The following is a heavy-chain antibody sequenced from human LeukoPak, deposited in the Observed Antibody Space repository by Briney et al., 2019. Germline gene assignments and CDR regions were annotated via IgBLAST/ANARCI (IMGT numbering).Heavy chain of an antibody. J-gene: IGHJ5*02. CDR1: GFTFSSYS. D-gene: IGHD3-3*01. Sequence: GGSLRLSCAASGFTFSSYSMNWVRQAPGKGLEWVSSISSSSSYIYYADSVKGRFTISRDNAKNSLYLQINSLRAEDTAVYYCARDSRPRLLDFWRMANNWFDPWGQGTLVTVSS. V-gene: IGHV3-21*01. CDR2: ISSSSSYI. CDR3: ARDSRPRLLDFWRMANNWFDP.